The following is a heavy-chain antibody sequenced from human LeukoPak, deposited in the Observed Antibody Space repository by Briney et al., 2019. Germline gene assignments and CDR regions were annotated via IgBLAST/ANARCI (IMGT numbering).Heavy chain of an antibody. Sequence: GESLKISCKGSGYSFTSYGIGWERQMPGKGLEWMGIIYPGDSDTRYSPSFQGQVTISADKSISTAYLQWSSLKASDTSMYYCARVPYYDSLIGYWHCYYYMDVWGKGTTVTVSS. J-gene: IGHJ6*03. V-gene: IGHV5-51*01. D-gene: IGHD3-9*01. CDR3: ARVPYYDSLIGYWHCYYYMDV. CDR2: IYPGDSDT. CDR1: GYSFTSYG.